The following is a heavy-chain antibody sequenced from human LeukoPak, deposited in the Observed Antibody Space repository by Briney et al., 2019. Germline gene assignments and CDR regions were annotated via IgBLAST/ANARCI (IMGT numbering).Heavy chain of an antibody. D-gene: IGHD3-10*01. CDR3: ARDPDFYGSGSYYKVSWFDP. Sequence: PGGSLRLSCAASGFTFSDYYMSWIRQAPGKGLEWVSYISSSGSTIYYADSVKGRFTISRDNAKNSLYLQMNSLRAEDTAVYYCARDPDFYGSGSYYKVSWFDPWGQGTLVTVSS. CDR2: ISSSGSTI. V-gene: IGHV3-11*01. J-gene: IGHJ5*02. CDR1: GFTFSDYY.